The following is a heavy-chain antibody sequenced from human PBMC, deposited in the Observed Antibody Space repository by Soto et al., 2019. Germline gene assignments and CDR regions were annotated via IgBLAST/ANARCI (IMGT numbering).Heavy chain of an antibody. CDR2: VSYSGSYT. V-gene: IGHV3-11*06. CDR3: ATGQDCSGGSCFDFDY. CDR1: ELIFSDYY. Sequence: QVQLVESGGDLVKPGGSLRLSCAASELIFSDYYMNWIRQAPGKGLEWVAVVSYSGSYTNYADSVKGRFSVSRDNRKNSLYPQMNSLRVEDTALYYCATGQDCSGGSCFDFDYWGQGTRVTVSS. D-gene: IGHD2-15*01. J-gene: IGHJ4*02.